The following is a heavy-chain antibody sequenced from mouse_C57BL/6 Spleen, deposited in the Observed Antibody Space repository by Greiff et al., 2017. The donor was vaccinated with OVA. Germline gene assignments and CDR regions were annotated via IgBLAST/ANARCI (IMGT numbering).Heavy chain of an antibody. CDR3: ARSPIYYDYDNYAMDY. J-gene: IGHJ4*01. D-gene: IGHD2-4*01. CDR2: ISYDGSN. CDR1: GYSITSGYY. Sequence: EVQRVESGPGLVKPSQSLSLTCSVTGYSITSGYYWNWIRQFPGNKLEWMGYISYDGSNNYNPSLKNRISITRDTSKNQFFLKLNSVTTEDTATYYCARSPIYYDYDNYAMDYWGQGTSVTVSS. V-gene: IGHV3-6*01.